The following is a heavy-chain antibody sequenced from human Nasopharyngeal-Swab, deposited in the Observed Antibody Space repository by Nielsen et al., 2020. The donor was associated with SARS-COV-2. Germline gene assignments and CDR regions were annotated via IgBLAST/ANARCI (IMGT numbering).Heavy chain of an antibody. CDR1: GYTFTGYY. Sequence: ASVKVSCKASGYTFTGYYMHWVQQAPGQGLEWMGRINPNSGGTNYAQKFQGRVTMTRDTSISTAYMELSRLRSDDTAVYYCARSITMVRGVPKPSYGMDVWGQGTTVTVSS. CDR2: INPNSGGT. V-gene: IGHV1-2*06. D-gene: IGHD3-10*01. CDR3: ARSITMVRGVPKPSYGMDV. J-gene: IGHJ6*02.